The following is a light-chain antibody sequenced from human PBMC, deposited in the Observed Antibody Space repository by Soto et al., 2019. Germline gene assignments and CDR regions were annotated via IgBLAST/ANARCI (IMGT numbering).Light chain of an antibody. J-gene: IGKJ2*01. CDR1: QSVSNS. V-gene: IGKV3-11*01. CDR2: DAS. CDR3: QQRSNWPPT. Sequence: EIVLTQSPATLPLSPGERATLSCRASQSVSNSLAWYQQKPGQAPRLLMYDASNRATGIPARFSGSGSGTDFTLTISSLEPEDFAVYYCQQRSNWPPTFGQGTKVVIK.